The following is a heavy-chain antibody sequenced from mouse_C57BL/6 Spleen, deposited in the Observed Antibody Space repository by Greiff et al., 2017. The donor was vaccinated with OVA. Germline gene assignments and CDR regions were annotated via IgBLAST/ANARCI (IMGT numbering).Heavy chain of an antibody. CDR2: ISSGSSTI. CDR3: ARAYGKYFDV. V-gene: IGHV5-17*01. CDR1: GFTFSDYG. Sequence: EVKLMESGGGLVKPGGSLKLSCAASGFTFSDYGMHWVRQAPEKGLEWVAYISSGSSTIYYADTVKGRFTISRDNAKNTLFLQMTSLRSEDTAMYYCARAYGKYFDVWGTGTTVTVSS. J-gene: IGHJ1*03. D-gene: IGHD1-1*01.